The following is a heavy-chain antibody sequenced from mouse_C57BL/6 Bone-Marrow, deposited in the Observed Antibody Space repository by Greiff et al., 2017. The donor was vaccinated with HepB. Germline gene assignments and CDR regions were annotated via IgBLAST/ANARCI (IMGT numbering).Heavy chain of an antibody. Sequence: EAGGGLVQPKGSLKLSCAASGFSFNTYAMNWVRQAPGKGLEWVARIRSKSNNYATYYADSVKDRFTISRDDSESMLYLQMNNLKTEDTAMYYCVRSPYYYGSSYAMDYWGQGTSVTVSS. V-gene: IGHV10-1*01. D-gene: IGHD1-1*01. CDR1: GFSFNTYA. CDR2: IRSKSNNYAT. J-gene: IGHJ4*01. CDR3: VRSPYYYGSSYAMDY.